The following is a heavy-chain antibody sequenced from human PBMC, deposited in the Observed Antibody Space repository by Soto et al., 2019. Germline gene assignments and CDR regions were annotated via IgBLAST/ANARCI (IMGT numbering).Heavy chain of an antibody. V-gene: IGHV1-69*13. CDR2: IIPIFGTA. CDR1: GGTFSSYA. D-gene: IGHD3-10*01. CDR3: AREGGVGMDV. J-gene: IGHJ6*02. Sequence: VASVKVSCKASGGTFSSYAIGWVRQAPGQGLEWMGGIIPIFGTANYAQKFQGRVTITADESTSTAYMELSSLRSEDTAVYYCAREGGVGMDVWGQGTTVTVSS.